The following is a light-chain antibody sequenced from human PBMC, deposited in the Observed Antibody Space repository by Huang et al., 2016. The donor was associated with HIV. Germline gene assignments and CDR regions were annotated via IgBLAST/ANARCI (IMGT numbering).Light chain of an antibody. Sequence: EILLTQSPYTLSLSPGESATLSCRASQSVNNNYLAWYQHNPGQAPRLLIYRASTRATGIPDRFSGSGSVTDFTLTISRLEPDDFAVYYCQQFGSSHPYSFGQGTKLEIK. CDR3: QQFGSSHPYS. J-gene: IGKJ2*03. CDR1: QSVNNNY. CDR2: RAS. V-gene: IGKV3-20*01.